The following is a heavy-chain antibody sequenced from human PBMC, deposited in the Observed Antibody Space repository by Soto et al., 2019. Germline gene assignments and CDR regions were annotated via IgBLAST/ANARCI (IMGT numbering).Heavy chain of an antibody. Sequence: GGSLRLSCAASGFTFSSYWMHWVRQAPGKGLVWVSRINTDGSSTSYADSVKGRFTISKDDSKNTLHLQMNALRVDDTDLYYCVRVGWGYSYGNGMDCWGQGPTGTAS. CDR1: GFTFSSYW. CDR3: VRVGWGYSYGNGMDC. D-gene: IGHD5-18*01. J-gene: IGHJ6*02. CDR2: INTDGSST. V-gene: IGHV3-74*01.